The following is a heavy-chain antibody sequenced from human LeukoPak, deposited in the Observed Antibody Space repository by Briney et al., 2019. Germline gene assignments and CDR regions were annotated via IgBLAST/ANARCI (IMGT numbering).Heavy chain of an antibody. V-gene: IGHV1-46*01. CDR1: GYTLTRYF. D-gene: IGHD6-13*01. Sequence: ASVKVSRKASGYTLTRYFIHWVRQAPGQGLEWMGIINPNGGSTSYPQKFQGRVTMTRDTSTNTVYMELSSLKSEDTAVYYCARDGGMWAQGGYDYWGQGTLVTVSS. CDR3: ARDGGMWAQGGYDY. CDR2: INPNGGST. J-gene: IGHJ4*02.